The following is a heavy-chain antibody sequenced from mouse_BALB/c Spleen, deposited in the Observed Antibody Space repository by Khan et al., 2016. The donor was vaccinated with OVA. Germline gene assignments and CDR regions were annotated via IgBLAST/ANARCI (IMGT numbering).Heavy chain of an antibody. V-gene: IGHV5-6*01. CDR1: GFTFSTYG. J-gene: IGHJ3*01. D-gene: IGHD1-1*02. CDR2: ISSGGHYT. Sequence: EVELVESGGDLVKTGGSLKLSCAASGFTFSTYGMSWVRQTPDKRLEWVATISSGGHYTYYIDSVKGRFTSSRDNAKNILYLQMTSLRSEDTAMYYCARLAYYYNSEGFAYWGQGTLVTVSA. CDR3: ARLAYYYNSEGFAY.